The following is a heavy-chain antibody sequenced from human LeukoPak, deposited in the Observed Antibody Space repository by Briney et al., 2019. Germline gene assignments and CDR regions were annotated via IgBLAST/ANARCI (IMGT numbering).Heavy chain of an antibody. CDR1: GFTLSRYA. Sequence: GGSLRLTCSASGFTLSRYAMHWVRQAPGKGLEYVSAISSNGGSTYYADSVKGRFTISRDNSKNTLYLQMSSLRAEDTAVYYCVKIEGPPYPLYSGSWNPDFFDYWGQGTLVTVSS. D-gene: IGHD6-13*01. J-gene: IGHJ4*02. CDR3: VKIEGPPYPLYSGSWNPDFFDY. CDR2: ISSNGGST. V-gene: IGHV3-64D*06.